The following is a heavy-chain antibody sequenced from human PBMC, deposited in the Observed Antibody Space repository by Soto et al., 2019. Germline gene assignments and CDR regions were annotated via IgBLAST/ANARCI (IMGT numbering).Heavy chain of an antibody. CDR2: ISYDGSNK. CDR3: AKDRYSGSQRFDY. D-gene: IGHD1-26*01. Sequence: GGSLRLSCAASGFTFSSYGMHWVRQAPGKGLEWVAVISYDGSNKYYADSVKGRFTISRDNSKNTLYLQMNSLRAEDTAVYYCAKDRYSGSQRFDYWGQGTLVTVSS. CDR1: GFTFSSYG. V-gene: IGHV3-30*18. J-gene: IGHJ4*02.